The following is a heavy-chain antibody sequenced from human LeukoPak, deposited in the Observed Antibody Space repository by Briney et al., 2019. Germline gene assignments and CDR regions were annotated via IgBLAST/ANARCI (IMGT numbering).Heavy chain of an antibody. CDR2: MNRTRSIT. Sequence: GRTLRLCCAASGFTFSSYEMKWVRRAPGKGLEWVSYMNRTRSITHYADSVKGRFTISRDNAKNSLYLQMNSLRAEDTAVYYCARDRCSGGSCYVFYFDYWGQGTLGT. D-gene: IGHD2-15*01. V-gene: IGHV3-48*03. CDR3: ARDRCSGGSCYVFYFDY. CDR1: GFTFSSYE. J-gene: IGHJ4*02.